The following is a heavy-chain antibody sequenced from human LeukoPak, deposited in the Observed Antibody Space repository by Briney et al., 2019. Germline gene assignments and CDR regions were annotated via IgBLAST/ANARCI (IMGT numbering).Heavy chain of an antibody. Sequence: SETLSLTCTVSGGSISSSSYYWGWIRQPPGKGLEWIGEINHSGSTNYNPSLKSRVTISVDTSKNQFSLKLSSVTAADTAVYYCARGGRLRSFDYWGQGTLVTVSS. CDR1: GGSISSSSYY. J-gene: IGHJ4*02. CDR3: ARGGRLRSFDY. CDR2: INHSGST. V-gene: IGHV4-39*07.